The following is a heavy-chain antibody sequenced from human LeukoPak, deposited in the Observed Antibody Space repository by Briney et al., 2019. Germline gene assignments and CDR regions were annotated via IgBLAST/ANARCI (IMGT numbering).Heavy chain of an antibody. Sequence: ASVKVSCKASGYTFISYGISWVRQAPGQGLEWMGWISSYSGHTHYAQKFQGRVTMTTDTSTSTAYMELRSLRSDDTAVYFCAREDHDFWTGHDPFDIWGPGTMVTVSS. CDR3: AREDHDFWTGHDPFDI. CDR2: ISSYSGHT. D-gene: IGHD3/OR15-3a*01. CDR1: GYTFISYG. V-gene: IGHV1-18*04. J-gene: IGHJ3*02.